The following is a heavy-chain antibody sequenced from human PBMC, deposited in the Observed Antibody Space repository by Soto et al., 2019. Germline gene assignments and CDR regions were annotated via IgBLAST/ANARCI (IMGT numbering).Heavy chain of an antibody. CDR3: AAPTTLKSRYYFDY. CDR1: GYTLTELS. CDR2: FDPEDGET. D-gene: IGHD4-4*01. Sequence: GASVKVSCKVSGYTLTELSMHWVRQAPGKGLEWMGGFDPEDGETIYAQKFQGRVTMTEDTSTDTAYMELSSLRSEDTAVYYCAAPTTLKSRYYFDYWGQGTLVTGSS. V-gene: IGHV1-24*01. J-gene: IGHJ4*02.